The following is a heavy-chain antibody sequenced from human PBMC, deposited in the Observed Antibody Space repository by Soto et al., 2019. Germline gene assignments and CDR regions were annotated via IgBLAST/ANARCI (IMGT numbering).Heavy chain of an antibody. CDR1: GGSVRSGNHF. J-gene: IGHJ6*02. CDR2: MYYTGVT. CDR3: ARGGEPLGYYGLDV. Sequence: QVQLQESGPGLLKASETLSLTCSVSGGSVRSGNHFWNWIRQPPGRGLEWLGYMYYTGVTNYNPPLKSRVSMAVDQAKDPFPLKLTSLTAADTAVYYCARGGEPLGYYGLDVWGQGTTVTVSS. V-gene: IGHV4-61*01.